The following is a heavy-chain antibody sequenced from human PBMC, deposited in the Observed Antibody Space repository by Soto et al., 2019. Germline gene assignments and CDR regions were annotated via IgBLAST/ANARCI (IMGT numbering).Heavy chain of an antibody. V-gene: IGHV1-69*05. CDR3: ARHVPAAGYYYGMDV. J-gene: IGHJ6*02. Sequence: QVQLVQSGAEVKKPGSSVKVSCKASGGTFSSYAISWVRQAPGQGLEWMGGTIPIFGTANYAQKFQGRVTXPPEQSXXTAYMELSSLRSEDTAVYYCARHVPAAGYYYGMDVWGQGTTVTVSS. CDR1: GGTFSSYA. CDR2: TIPIFGTA. D-gene: IGHD2-2*01.